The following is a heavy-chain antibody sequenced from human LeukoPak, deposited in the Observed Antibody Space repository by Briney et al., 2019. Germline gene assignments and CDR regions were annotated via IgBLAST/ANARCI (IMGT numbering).Heavy chain of an antibody. D-gene: IGHD2-2*01. CDR1: GGSFSGYY. CDR3: ATSYCSSTSCSDY. Sequence: PSETLTLTCAVYGGSFSGYYWSWLRQPPGKGLEWIGEINHSGSTNYNPSLKSRVTISVDTSKNQFSLKLSSVTAADTAVYYCATSYCSSTSCSDYWGQGTLVTVSS. CDR2: INHSGST. J-gene: IGHJ4*02. V-gene: IGHV4-34*01.